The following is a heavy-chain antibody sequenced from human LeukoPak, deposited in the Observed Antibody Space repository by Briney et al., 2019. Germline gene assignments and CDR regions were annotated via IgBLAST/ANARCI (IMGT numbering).Heavy chain of an antibody. CDR1: GFTFSSYS. CDR3: ARGPPSITIFGVVTSRGNYYYMDV. CDR2: ISSSSSTI. Sequence: GGSLRLSCAASGFTFSSYSMNWVRQAPGKGLEWVSNISSSSSTIYYADSVKGRFTISRDNAKNSLYLQMNSLRDEDTAVYYCARGPPSITIFGVVTSRGNYYYMDVWGKGTTVTVSS. J-gene: IGHJ6*03. D-gene: IGHD3-3*01. V-gene: IGHV3-48*02.